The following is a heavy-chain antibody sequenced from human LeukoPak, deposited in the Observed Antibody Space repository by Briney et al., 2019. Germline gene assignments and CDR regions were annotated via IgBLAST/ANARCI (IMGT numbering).Heavy chain of an antibody. CDR2: INPKTGGT. J-gene: IGHJ4*02. CDR3: ARRFCSGGSCIPDF. V-gene: IGHV1-2*02. CDR1: GYTFTDYN. D-gene: IGHD2-15*01. Sequence: ASVKVSCKTSGYTFTDYNVYWVRQAPEQGLEWMGWINPKTGGTIYAQRFQGRVTMSKDTSITTAYMELRSLRFDDTAVYYCARRFCSGGSCIPDFWGQGTLVTVSS.